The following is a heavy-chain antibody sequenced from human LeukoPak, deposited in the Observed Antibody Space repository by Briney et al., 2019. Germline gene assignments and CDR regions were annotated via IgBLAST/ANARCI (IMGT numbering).Heavy chain of an antibody. D-gene: IGHD6-19*01. J-gene: IGHJ1*01. Sequence: SETLSLTCTVSGGSISSSSYYWGWIRQPPGKGLEWIGSIYYSGSTYYNPSLKSRVTISVDTSKNQFSLKLSSVTAADTAVYYCARTYNSGWGTYYFQHWGQGTLVTVSS. CDR1: GGSISSSSYY. CDR3: ARTYNSGWGTYYFQH. CDR2: IYYSGST. V-gene: IGHV4-39*07.